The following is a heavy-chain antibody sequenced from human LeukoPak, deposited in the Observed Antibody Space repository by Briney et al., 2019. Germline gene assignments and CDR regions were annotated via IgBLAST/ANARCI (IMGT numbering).Heavy chain of an antibody. Sequence: GSSVKVSCKASGGTFNSYAISWVGQAPGQGREWMGRIIPIFGTANYAQKFQGRVTITTDESTSTAYMELSSLRSEDTAVYYCARDQVVAGTVPDYWGQGTLVTVSS. V-gene: IGHV1-69*05. J-gene: IGHJ4*02. D-gene: IGHD6-19*01. CDR3: ARDQVVAGTVPDY. CDR2: IIPIFGTA. CDR1: GGTFNSYA.